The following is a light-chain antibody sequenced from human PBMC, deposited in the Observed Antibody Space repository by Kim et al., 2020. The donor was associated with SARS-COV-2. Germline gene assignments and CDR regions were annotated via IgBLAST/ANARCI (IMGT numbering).Light chain of an antibody. CDR2: GAS. V-gene: IGKV3-15*01. CDR3: QNYNNWPYT. CDR1: QSVSRN. J-gene: IGKJ2*01. Sequence: SVSPGERAPLSCRASQSVSRNLAWYQQKPGQAPRLLIYGASTRATGIPARFSGSGSGTEFTLTISSLQSEDFAVYYCQNYNNWPYTFGQGTKLEI.